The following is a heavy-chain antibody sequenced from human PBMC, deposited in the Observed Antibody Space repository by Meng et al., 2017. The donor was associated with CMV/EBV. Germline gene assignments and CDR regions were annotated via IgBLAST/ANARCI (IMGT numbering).Heavy chain of an antibody. V-gene: IGHV3-21*01. CDR2: ISSSSTYI. J-gene: IGHJ4*02. D-gene: IGHD5-24*01. CDR3: ARDSTDGYNYDY. CDR1: GFIFSGYT. Sequence: GESLKISCAASGFIFSGYTMNWVRQAPGRGLEWVSSISSSSTYIYYADSVKGRFTISRDNAKSSLHLQMNSLRAEDTAVYYCARDSTDGYNYDYWGQGTLVTVSS.